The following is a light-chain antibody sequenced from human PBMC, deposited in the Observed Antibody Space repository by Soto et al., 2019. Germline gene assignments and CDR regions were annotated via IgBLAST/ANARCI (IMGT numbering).Light chain of an antibody. CDR1: QSVSSSY. CDR2: GAS. Sequence: EIVLTQSPGTLSLSPGERATLSCRASQSVSSSYLAWYQQKPGQAPRLRIYGASNRATGIPDRFSGSGSGTDVTLTISRLEPEDFAVYYCQQYGSSPFTFGPGTKVDIK. V-gene: IGKV3-20*01. CDR3: QQYGSSPFT. J-gene: IGKJ3*01.